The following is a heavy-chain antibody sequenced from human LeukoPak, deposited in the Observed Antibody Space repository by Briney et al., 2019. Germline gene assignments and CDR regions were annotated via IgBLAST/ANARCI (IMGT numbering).Heavy chain of an antibody. Sequence: NPSETLSLTCTVSGGSTSTSNFYWGWIRLPPGKGLEWIGSIYHSGSTNYNPSLKSRVTISVDKSKNQFSLKLSSVTAADTAVYYCAREVAGTVDYWGQGTLVTVSS. V-gene: IGHV4-39*07. CDR1: GGSTSTSNFY. CDR3: AREVAGTVDY. D-gene: IGHD6-19*01. J-gene: IGHJ4*02. CDR2: IYHSGST.